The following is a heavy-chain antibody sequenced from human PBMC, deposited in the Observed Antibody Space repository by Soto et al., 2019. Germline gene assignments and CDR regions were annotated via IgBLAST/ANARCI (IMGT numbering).Heavy chain of an antibody. CDR3: ARGYCSGTSCYAGALDI. V-gene: IGHV3-7*05. J-gene: IGHJ3*02. CDR1: GFTFSNHG. CDR2: IKKEGSEK. D-gene: IGHD2-2*01. Sequence: EVQLVESGGGLVQPGGSLRLSCAASGFTFSNHGMSWVRQAPGKGLEWVAKIKKEGSEKYYVDSVKGRFTISRDNAKNSLYLQMNSLRVEDTAVYYCARGYCSGTSCYAGALDIWGQGTMVTVSS.